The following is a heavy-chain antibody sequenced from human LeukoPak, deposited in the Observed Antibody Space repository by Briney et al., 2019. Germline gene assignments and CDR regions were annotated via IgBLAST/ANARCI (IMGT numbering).Heavy chain of an antibody. D-gene: IGHD3-9*01. V-gene: IGHV3-53*01. Sequence: PGGSLRLSCAASGFTVSSNYMSWVRQAPGKGLEWVSLIYSGGSTYYADSVKGRFTISRDNAKNSLYLQMNSLRAEDTTVYYCARRALTGYYNLPGNFDYWGQGTLVTVSS. CDR2: IYSGGST. J-gene: IGHJ4*02. CDR1: GFTVSSNY. CDR3: ARRALTGYYNLPGNFDY.